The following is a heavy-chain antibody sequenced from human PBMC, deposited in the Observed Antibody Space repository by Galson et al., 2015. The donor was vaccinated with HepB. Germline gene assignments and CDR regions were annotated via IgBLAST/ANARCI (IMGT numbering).Heavy chain of an antibody. V-gene: IGHV5-51*01. J-gene: IGHJ6*02. CDR3: ARHKGATRYYYGVDV. CDR1: GYSFTSYW. Sequence: QSGAEMKKPGESLKISCKGSGYSFTSYWIGWVRQMPGKGLEWMGIIYPSDSDTRYSPSFQGQVTISADKSISTAYLQWSSLKASDTAMYYCARHKGATRYYYGVDVWGQGTTVTVSS. CDR2: IYPSDSDT.